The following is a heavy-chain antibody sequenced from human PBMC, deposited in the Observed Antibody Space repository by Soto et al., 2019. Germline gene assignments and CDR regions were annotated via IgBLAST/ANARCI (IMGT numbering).Heavy chain of an antibody. D-gene: IGHD3-22*01. CDR1: GGSISSGGYY. CDR2: IYYSGST. CDR3: ATKYYYDSRILDY. V-gene: IGHV4-31*03. Sequence: SETLSLTCTVSGGSISSGGYYWSWIRQHPGKGLEWIGYIYYSGSTYYNPSLKSRVTISVDTSKNQFSLKLSSVTAADTAVYYCATKYYYDSRILDYWGQGTLVTVSS. J-gene: IGHJ4*02.